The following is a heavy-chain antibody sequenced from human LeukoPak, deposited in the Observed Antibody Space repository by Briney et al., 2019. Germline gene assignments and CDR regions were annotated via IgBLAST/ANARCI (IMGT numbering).Heavy chain of an antibody. D-gene: IGHD1-26*01. Sequence: ASVKVSCKASGYTFTSYDINWVRQATGQGLEWMGWMNPNSGNTGYAQKFQGRVTMTRNTSISTAYMELSSLRSEDTAVYYCARANSLVGAEFDYWGQGTLVTVSS. V-gene: IGHV1-8*01. J-gene: IGHJ4*02. CDR1: GYTFTSYD. CDR3: ARANSLVGAEFDY. CDR2: MNPNSGNT.